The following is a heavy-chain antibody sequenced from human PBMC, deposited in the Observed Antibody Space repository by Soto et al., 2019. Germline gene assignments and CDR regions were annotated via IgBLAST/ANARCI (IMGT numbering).Heavy chain of an antibody. CDR3: ARELDFYDSGTYYKSADWFGP. D-gene: IGHD3-10*01. V-gene: IGHV4-34*01. J-gene: IGHJ5*02. CDR1: SGSISGYY. CDR2: TDHSGST. Sequence: PSETLSLTCGVHSGSISGYYWSWIRQSPGKGLEWIGETDHSGSTNYNPSLRSRVTMSVDTSKNQFSLKLSSVTAADTAVYYCARELDFYDSGTYYKSADWFGPWGQGTLVTVSS.